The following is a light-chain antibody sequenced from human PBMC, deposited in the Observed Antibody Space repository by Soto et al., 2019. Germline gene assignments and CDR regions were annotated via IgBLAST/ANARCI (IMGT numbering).Light chain of an antibody. CDR2: DVS. CDR1: SSDVGGYNY. J-gene: IGLJ2*01. Sequence: QSVLTQPPSASGYPGQSVTISCTGTSSDVGGYNYVSWYQQHPGKAPKLMIYDVSKRPSGVPDRFSGSKSGNTASLTVSGLQAEDEADYYCSSYAGSTVVFGGGTKLTVL. CDR3: SSYAGSTVV. V-gene: IGLV2-8*01.